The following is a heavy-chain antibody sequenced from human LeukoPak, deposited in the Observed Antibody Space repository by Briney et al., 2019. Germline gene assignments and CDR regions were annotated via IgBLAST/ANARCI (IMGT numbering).Heavy chain of an antibody. Sequence: GGSLRLSCAASVFTFHNYAIHGVRQAPGKGLEWVSLTSGDGITTYFADSVKGRFTISRDNSKSSLFLQMNSLRTEDTALYYCARDHVYGGADYWGQGTLVTVSS. CDR3: ARDHVYGGADY. D-gene: IGHD5/OR15-5a*01. J-gene: IGHJ4*02. CDR2: TSGDGITT. CDR1: VFTFHNYA. V-gene: IGHV3-43*02.